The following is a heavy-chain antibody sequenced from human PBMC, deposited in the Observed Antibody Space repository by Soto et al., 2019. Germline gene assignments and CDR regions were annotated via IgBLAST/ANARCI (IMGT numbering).Heavy chain of an antibody. CDR1: GFTFTSSS. J-gene: IGHJ4*02. D-gene: IGHD3-9*01. V-gene: IGHV1-58*01. CDR2: IVVGSGNT. CDR3: AADSYDILTGYYTPFDY. Sequence: ASVKVSCKASGFTFTSSSVQWVRQARGQRLEWIGWIVVGSGNTNYAQKFQERVTITRDMSTSTAYMELSSLRSEDTAVYYCAADSYDILTGYYTPFDYWGQGTLVTVSS.